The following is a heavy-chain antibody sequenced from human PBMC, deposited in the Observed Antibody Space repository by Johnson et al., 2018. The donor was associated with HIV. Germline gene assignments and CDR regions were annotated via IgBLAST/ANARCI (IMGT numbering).Heavy chain of an antibody. J-gene: IGHJ3*02. CDR3: ARVSSIAALWDAFDI. CDR2: ISYDGTNK. CDR1: GFTFSSYA. V-gene: IGHV3-30-3*01. Sequence: QVLLVESGGGVVQPGGSLRLSCAASGFTFSSYAMSWVRQAPGKGLEWVAIISYDGTNKYYADSVKGRFTISRDNSKNTLYLQMNSLRAEDTAMYYCARVSSIAALWDAFDIWGQGTMVTVSS. D-gene: IGHD6-6*01.